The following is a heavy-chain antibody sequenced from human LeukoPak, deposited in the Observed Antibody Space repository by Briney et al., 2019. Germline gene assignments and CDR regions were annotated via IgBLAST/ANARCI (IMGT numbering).Heavy chain of an antibody. Sequence: ASVKVSCKASGYTFTGYYMHWVRQAPGRGLEWMGWINPNSGGTNYAQTFQGRVTMTRDTSISTAYMELSRLRSDDTAVYDCAREGKYSRERSDYWGQGTLVTVSS. CDR3: AREGKYSRERSDY. D-gene: IGHD6-13*01. V-gene: IGHV1-2*02. CDR2: INPNSGGT. CDR1: GYTFTGYY. J-gene: IGHJ4*02.